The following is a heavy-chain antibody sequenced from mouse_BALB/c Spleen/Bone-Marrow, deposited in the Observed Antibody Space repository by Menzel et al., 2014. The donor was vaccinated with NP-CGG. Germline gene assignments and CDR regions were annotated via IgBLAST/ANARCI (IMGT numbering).Heavy chain of an antibody. CDR1: GVSLTDYV. CDR3: AKLGSSYHHVDD. J-gene: IGHJ1*01. CDR2: IWGGGST. Sequence: VQLQLSGLGLVAPSHSLATTCPVSGVSLTDYVLSWISHPSVKCLEWLGVIWGGGSTYYNSDLKSRLRISEDNSKNHVFLKLNRLQTVDTDMYYCAKLGSSYHHVDDWGAETSIHVST. V-gene: IGHV2-6-5*01. D-gene: IGHD4-1*01.